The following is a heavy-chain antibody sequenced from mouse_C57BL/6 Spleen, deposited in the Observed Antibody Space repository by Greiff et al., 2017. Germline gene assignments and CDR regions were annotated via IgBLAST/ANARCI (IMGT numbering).Heavy chain of an antibody. J-gene: IGHJ4*01. D-gene: IGHD2-4*01. CDR1: GFTFTDYY. V-gene: IGHV7-3*01. Sequence: EVQLVESGGGLVQPGGSLSLSCAASGFTFTDYYMSWVRQPPGQALEWLGFISNKANGYTTEYSASGKGRFTISRDNSQSILYLQMHALRAEDSATYYCARGRYDYLYAMDYWGQGTSVTVSS. CDR3: ARGRYDYLYAMDY. CDR2: ISNKANGYTT.